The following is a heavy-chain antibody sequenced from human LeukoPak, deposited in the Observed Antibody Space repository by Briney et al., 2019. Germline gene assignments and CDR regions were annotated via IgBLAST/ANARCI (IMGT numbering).Heavy chain of an antibody. D-gene: IGHD5-12*01. CDR1: GGSISSYY. V-gene: IGHV4-59*01. Sequence: PSETLSLTCTVSGGSISSYYWSWIRQPPGKGLEWIGYIYYSGSTNYNPSLKSRVTISVDTSKNQFSLKLSSVTAADTAVYYCARGIKLRQWLRFDYWGQGTLVTVSS. J-gene: IGHJ4*02. CDR2: IYYSGST. CDR3: ARGIKLRQWLRFDY.